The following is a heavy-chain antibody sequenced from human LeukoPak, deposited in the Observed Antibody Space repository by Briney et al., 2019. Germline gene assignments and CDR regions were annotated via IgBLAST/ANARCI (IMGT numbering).Heavy chain of an antibody. CDR3: ARDGTGDGQESYFDF. J-gene: IGHJ4*02. V-gene: IGHV4-59*01. D-gene: IGHD7-27*01. CDR2: IYYSGST. Sequence: SETLSLTCTVSGGSISSSYWSWIRQPPGKGLEWIGYIYYSGSTKYNPSLKSRVTISLDTSRNQFSLKLSSVTAADTAVYYCARDGTGDGQESYFDFWGQGTLVTVSS. CDR1: GGSISSSY.